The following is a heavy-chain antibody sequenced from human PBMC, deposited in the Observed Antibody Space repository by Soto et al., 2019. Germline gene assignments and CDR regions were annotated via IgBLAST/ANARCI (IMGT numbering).Heavy chain of an antibody. J-gene: IGHJ5*02. CDR2: ISAYNGNT. CDR3: ARAGADIVVVVAARGSWFDP. V-gene: IGHV1-18*01. Sequence: QVQLVQSGAEVKKPGASVKVSCKASGYTFTSYGISWVRQAPGQGLEWMGWISAYNGNTNYAQKLQGRVTMTTDTSTSTAYRGLRSLRPDDTAVYYCARAGADIVVVVAARGSWFDPWGQGTLVTVSS. CDR1: GYTFTSYG. D-gene: IGHD2-15*01.